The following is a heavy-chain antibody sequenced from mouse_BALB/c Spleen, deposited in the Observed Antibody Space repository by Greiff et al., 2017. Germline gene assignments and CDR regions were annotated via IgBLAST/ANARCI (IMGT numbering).Heavy chain of an antibody. CDR3: ARALGTGYYYAMDY. D-gene: IGHD4-1*01. CDR1: GFTFSDYY. J-gene: IGHJ4*01. CDR2: ISDGGSYT. Sequence: EVQGVESGGGLVKPGGSLKLSCAASGFTFSDYYMYWVRQTPEKRLEWVATISDGGSYTYYPDSVKGRFTISRDNAKNNLYLQMSSLKSEDTAMYYCARALGTGYYYAMDYWGQGTSVTVSS. V-gene: IGHV5-4*02.